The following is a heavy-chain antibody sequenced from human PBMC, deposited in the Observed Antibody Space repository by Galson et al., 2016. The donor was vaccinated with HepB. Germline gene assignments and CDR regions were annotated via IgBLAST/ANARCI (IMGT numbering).Heavy chain of an antibody. Sequence: SLRLSCAVSGFDLSNYEMNWVRQVPGKGLGWLSYSRYSGTTYYTDSVKGRFTISRDYAENSLHLQMSNVRAGVTGVYYCVRGTGKSWYAYKRTYYYTMDVWGRETTVIVSS. CDR2: SRYSGTT. J-gene: IGHJ6*02. CDR1: GFDLSNYE. V-gene: IGHV3-48*03. D-gene: IGHD6-13*01. CDR3: VRGTGKSWYAYKRTYYYTMDV.